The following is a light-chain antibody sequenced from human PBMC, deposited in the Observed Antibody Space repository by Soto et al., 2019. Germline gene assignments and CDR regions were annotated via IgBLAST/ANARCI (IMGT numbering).Light chain of an antibody. CDR1: QSISSW. V-gene: IGKV1-5*01. Sequence: DIEMTQSPSTQSASVGDRVTITCRASQSISSWLAWYQQKPGKAPKLLIYAASSLESGVPSRFSGSGSGTEFTLTISSLQPDDFATYYCQQYNSYPWTFGQGTKVDNK. CDR3: QQYNSYPWT. CDR2: AAS. J-gene: IGKJ1*01.